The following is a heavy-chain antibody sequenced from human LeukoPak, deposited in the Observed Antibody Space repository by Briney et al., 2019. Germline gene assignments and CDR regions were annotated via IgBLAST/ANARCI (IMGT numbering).Heavy chain of an antibody. J-gene: IGHJ6*02. CDR3: ARVGYDSSVYYYYGMDV. D-gene: IGHD3-22*01. CDR2: ISAYNGNT. CDR1: GYTFTSYG. V-gene: IGHV1-18*01. Sequence: ASVKVSCKASGYTFTSYGISWVRQAPGQGLEWMGWISAYNGNTNYAQKLQGRVTMTTDTSTSTAYMELRSLRSDDTAVYYCARVGYDSSVYYYYGMDVWGQGTTDTVSS.